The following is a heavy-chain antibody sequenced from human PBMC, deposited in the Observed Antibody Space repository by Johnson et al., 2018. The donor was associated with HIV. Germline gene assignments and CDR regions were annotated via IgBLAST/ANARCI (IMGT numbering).Heavy chain of an antibody. CDR3: ARVSTGFTISVVVILPTGAFVI. D-gene: IGHD3-3*01. Sequence: VQLVESGGGVIRPGGSLRLSCVGSGFRFDDFDMSWVRQVPGRGLDWVSGINWSGGDAAYVDSVKGRFTISRDNAKNSLYLQMNDLRVDDTALYYCARVSTGFTISVVVILPTGAFVILGQGTLVTVSS. CDR2: INWSGGDA. V-gene: IGHV3-20*04. CDR1: GFRFDDFD. J-gene: IGHJ3*02.